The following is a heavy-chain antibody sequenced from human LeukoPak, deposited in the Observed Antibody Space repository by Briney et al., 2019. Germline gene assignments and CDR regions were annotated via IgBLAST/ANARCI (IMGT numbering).Heavy chain of an antibody. Sequence: PSETLSLTCAVYGGSFSVYYWSWIRQPPGKGLEWIGEINHSGSTNYNPSLKSRVTISVDTSKNQFSLKLSSVTAADTAVYYCASLGGDYEGGFDYWGQGTLVTVSS. D-gene: IGHD3-16*01. CDR2: INHSGST. J-gene: IGHJ4*02. CDR1: GGSFSVYY. CDR3: ASLGGDYEGGFDY. V-gene: IGHV4-34*01.